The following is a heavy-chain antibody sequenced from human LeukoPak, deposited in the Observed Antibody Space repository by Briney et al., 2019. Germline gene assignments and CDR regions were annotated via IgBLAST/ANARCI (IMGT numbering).Heavy chain of an antibody. D-gene: IGHD6-19*01. CDR2: IKQDGSEK. J-gene: IGHJ4*02. CDR3: ARDSSGWYYFDY. CDR1: GFTVSSYW. V-gene: IGHV3-7*03. Sequence: GGSLRLSCAASGFTVSSYWMSWVRQAPGKGLEWVANIKQDGSEKYYVDSVKGRFTISRDNAKNSLYLQMNSLRAEDTAVYYCARDSSGWYYFDYWGQGTLVTVSS.